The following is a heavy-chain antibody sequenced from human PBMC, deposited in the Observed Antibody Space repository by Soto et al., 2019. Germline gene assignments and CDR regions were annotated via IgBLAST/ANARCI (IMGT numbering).Heavy chain of an antibody. V-gene: IGHV5-51*01. CDR2: IYPGDSDT. CDR1: GYSFTSYW. Sequence: GESLKISCKGSGYSFTSYWIGWVRQMPGKGLEWMGIIYPGDSDTRYSPSFQGQVTISADKSISTAYLQWSSLKASDTAMYYCARDRYYYGSGSFFYGMDVWGQGTTVTVSS. D-gene: IGHD3-10*01. J-gene: IGHJ6*02. CDR3: ARDRYYYGSGSFFYGMDV.